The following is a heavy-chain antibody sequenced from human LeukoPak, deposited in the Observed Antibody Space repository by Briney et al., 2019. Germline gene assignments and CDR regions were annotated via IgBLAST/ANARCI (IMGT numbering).Heavy chain of an antibody. V-gene: IGHV4-30-4*01. CDR2: IYYSGST. J-gene: IGHJ4*02. CDR1: GGSISSGDYY. CDR3: ASGYSGYEGYFDY. D-gene: IGHD5-12*01. Sequence: SQTLSLTCTVSGGSISSGDYYWSWIRQPPGKGLEWIGYIYYSGSTYYNPSLKSRVTISVDTSKTQFSLKLSSVTAADTAVYYCASGYSGYEGYFDYWGQGTLVTVSS.